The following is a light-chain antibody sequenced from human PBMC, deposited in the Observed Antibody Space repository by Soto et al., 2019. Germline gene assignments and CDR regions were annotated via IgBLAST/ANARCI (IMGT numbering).Light chain of an antibody. Sequence: ILVTQSPGTLSLSPGERATLSCRASQSVSSSYLAWYQQKPGQAPRLLIYGASSRATGIPDRFSGSGSGTDFTLTISRLEPEDFAVYYCQQYGSSPQTFGQGTKVDI. CDR2: GAS. CDR3: QQYGSSPQT. V-gene: IGKV3-20*01. J-gene: IGKJ1*01. CDR1: QSVSSSY.